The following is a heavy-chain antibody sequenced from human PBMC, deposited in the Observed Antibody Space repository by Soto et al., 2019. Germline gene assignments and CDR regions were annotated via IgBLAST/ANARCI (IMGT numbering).Heavy chain of an antibody. Sequence: SETLSLTCTVSGGSISSSSYYWGWIRQPPGKGLEWIGSIYYSGSTYYNPSLKSRVTISVDTSKNQFSLKLSSVTAADTAVYYCARHGDFDSSSWYWFDPWGQGTLVTVSS. J-gene: IGHJ5*02. CDR1: GGSISSSSYY. D-gene: IGHD6-13*01. V-gene: IGHV4-39*01. CDR3: ARHGDFDSSSWYWFDP. CDR2: IYYSGST.